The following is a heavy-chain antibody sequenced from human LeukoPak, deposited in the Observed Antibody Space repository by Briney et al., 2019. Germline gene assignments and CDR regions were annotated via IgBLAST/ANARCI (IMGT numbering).Heavy chain of an antibody. CDR3: ARNQRRLDY. D-gene: IGHD1-14*01. CDR1: GFTCDDYA. V-gene: IGHV3-9*01. Sequence: GRSLRLSCAASGFTCDDYAMHWVRQAPEKGLEWVSGISWNSGSIGYADSVKGRFTISRDNAKNSLYLQMNSLRAEDTALYYCARNQRRLDYWGQGTLVTVSS. J-gene: IGHJ4*02. CDR2: ISWNSGSI.